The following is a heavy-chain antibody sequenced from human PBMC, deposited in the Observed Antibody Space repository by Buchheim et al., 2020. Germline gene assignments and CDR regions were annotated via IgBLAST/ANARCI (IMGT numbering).Heavy chain of an antibody. CDR1: GGSISSYY. J-gene: IGHJ5*02. Sequence: QVQLQESGPGLVKPSETLSLTCTVSGGSISSYYWSWIRQPPGKGLEWIGYIYSSGSTNYKPSLKSRVTISVDTSKNQFSLKLSSVTAADTAVYYCARVTGEFGWFDPWGRGT. CDR2: IYSSGST. V-gene: IGHV4-59*01. D-gene: IGHD3-10*01. CDR3: ARVTGEFGWFDP.